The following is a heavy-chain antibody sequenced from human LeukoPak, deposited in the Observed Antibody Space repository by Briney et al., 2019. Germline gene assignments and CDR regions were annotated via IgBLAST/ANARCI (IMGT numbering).Heavy chain of an antibody. V-gene: IGHV3-30*19. CDR1: GFTFSSYG. CDR2: ISYDGSNK. Sequence: GGSLRLSCAASGFTFSSYGMHWVRQAPGKGLEWVAVISYDGSNKYYADSVKGRFTTSRDNSKNTLYLQMNSLRAEDTAVYYCARDMQFEPASDFDYWGQGTLVTVSS. D-gene: IGHD1-14*01. J-gene: IGHJ4*02. CDR3: ARDMQFEPASDFDY.